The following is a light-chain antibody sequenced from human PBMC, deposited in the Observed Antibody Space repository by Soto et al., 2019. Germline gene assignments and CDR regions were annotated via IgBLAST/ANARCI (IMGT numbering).Light chain of an antibody. CDR1: QTVSSK. Sequence: EIVLTQSPATLSSSPGERATLSCRASQTVSSKLAWYQHKPGQAPRLLIYDTSNRATGIPARFSGSGSGTDFTLTISSLEPEEFAVYYCHQRKSWPRTFGQGTKVEIK. J-gene: IGKJ1*01. V-gene: IGKV3-11*01. CDR3: HQRKSWPRT. CDR2: DTS.